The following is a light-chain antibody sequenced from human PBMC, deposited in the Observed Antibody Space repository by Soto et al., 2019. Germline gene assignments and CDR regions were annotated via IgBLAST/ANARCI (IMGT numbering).Light chain of an antibody. CDR3: ASWDDDLNAVL. J-gene: IGLJ3*02. Sequence: QSILTQSPSASGTPGQRVTLSCSGSTSNIGSNTVNWYRQIPGAAPHLLISASNQRPSGVPDRFTGSKSGASASLAISGLQFVDEAVYFCASWDDDLNAVLFGGGTKLTVL. CDR2: ASN. V-gene: IGLV1-44*01. CDR1: TSNIGSNT.